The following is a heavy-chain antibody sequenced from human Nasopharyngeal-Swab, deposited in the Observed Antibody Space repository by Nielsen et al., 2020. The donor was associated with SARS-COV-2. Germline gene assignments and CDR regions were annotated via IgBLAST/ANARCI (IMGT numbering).Heavy chain of an antibody. CDR3: ARWAHYYDSSGYYPDAFDI. V-gene: IGHV3-23*01. CDR1: GFTFSTHA. Sequence: GESLKISCVASGFTFSTHAMTWIRQAPGKGLEWVSSLGVGGGPTYYADSAKGRFTISSDNSKNTLYLQMNSLRAEDTAVYYCARWAHYYDSSGYYPDAFDIWGQGTMVTVSS. CDR2: LGVGGGPT. D-gene: IGHD3-22*01. J-gene: IGHJ3*02.